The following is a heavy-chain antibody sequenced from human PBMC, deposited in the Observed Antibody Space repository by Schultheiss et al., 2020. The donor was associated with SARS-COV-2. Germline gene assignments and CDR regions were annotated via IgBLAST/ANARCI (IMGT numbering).Heavy chain of an antibody. CDR1: GFTFSSYW. CDR2: ISYDGSNK. V-gene: IGHV3-30*03. J-gene: IGHJ4*02. D-gene: IGHD2-21*02. CDR3: ARGGVTGDYVDY. Sequence: GESLKISCAASGFTFSSYWMSWVRQAPGKGLEWVAVISYDGSNKYYADSVKGRFTISRDNAKNSLYLQMNSLRAEDTAVYYCARGGVTGDYVDYWGQGTLVTVSS.